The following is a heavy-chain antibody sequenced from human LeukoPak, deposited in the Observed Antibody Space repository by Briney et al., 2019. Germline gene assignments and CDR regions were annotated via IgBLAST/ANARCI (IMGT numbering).Heavy chain of an antibody. D-gene: IGHD2-15*01. CDR1: GFTFSSYE. CDR3: ARKSGYCSGGSCNKNYMDV. V-gene: IGHV3-48*03. J-gene: IGHJ6*03. Sequence: GGSLRLSCAASGFTFSSYEMNWVRQAPGKGLEWVSYISSSGSTIYYADSVKGRFTISRDNAKNSLYLQMNSLRAEDTAVYYCARKSGYCSGGSCNKNYMDVWGKGTTVTVSS. CDR2: ISSSGSTI.